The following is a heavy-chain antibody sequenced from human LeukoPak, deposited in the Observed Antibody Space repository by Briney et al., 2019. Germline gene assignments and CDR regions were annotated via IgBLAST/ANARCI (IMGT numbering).Heavy chain of an antibody. Sequence: GASVKVSCKASGYTFTSYYMHWVRQAPGQGLEWMGIINPSGGSTSYAQKFQGRVTMTRDTSTSTVYMELSSLRSEDTAVYYCARGLAVAGYYYYGMDVWGQGTTVTVSS. CDR3: ARGLAVAGYYYYGMDV. CDR1: GYTFTSYY. D-gene: IGHD6-19*01. J-gene: IGHJ6*02. CDR2: INPSGGST. V-gene: IGHV1-46*01.